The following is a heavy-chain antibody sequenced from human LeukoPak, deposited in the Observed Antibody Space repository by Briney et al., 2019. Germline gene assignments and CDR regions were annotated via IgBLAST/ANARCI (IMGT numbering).Heavy chain of an antibody. V-gene: IGHV3-23*01. Sequence: GGSLRLSCAASGFTFSSYAMSWVRQAPGKGPEWVSAISYSGGSTYYADSVKGRFTISRDNSKNTLFLQMNSLRAEATAVYYCAKGLKSGYTYGPCDYWGQGTLVTVSS. D-gene: IGHD5-18*01. CDR2: ISYSGGST. J-gene: IGHJ4*02. CDR3: AKGLKSGYTYGPCDY. CDR1: GFTFSSYA.